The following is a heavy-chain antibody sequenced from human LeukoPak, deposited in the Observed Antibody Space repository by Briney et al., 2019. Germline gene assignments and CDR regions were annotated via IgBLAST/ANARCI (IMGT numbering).Heavy chain of an antibody. CDR2: IYSGGST. D-gene: IGHD1-26*01. CDR1: GFTVSSNY. V-gene: IGHV3-66*01. J-gene: IGHJ4*02. CDR3: ARDRVVGSTRWDFYN. Sequence: GGSLRLSCAASGFTVSSNYMSWVRQAPGKGLEWVSVIYSGGSTYYADSVKGRFTTSRDNSKNTLYLQMNSLRAEDTATYFCARDRVVGSTRWDFYNWGQGNLITVSS.